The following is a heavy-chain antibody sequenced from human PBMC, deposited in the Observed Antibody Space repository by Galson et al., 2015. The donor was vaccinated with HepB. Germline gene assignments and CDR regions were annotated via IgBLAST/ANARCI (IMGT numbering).Heavy chain of an antibody. D-gene: IGHD3-22*01. V-gene: IGHV3-20*04. CDR1: GFTFDDYG. CDR2: INWNGGST. CDR3: ARDPDDSSGVLFDY. J-gene: IGHJ4*02. Sequence: SLRLSCAASGFTFDDYGMSWVRQAPGKGLEWVSGINWNGGSTGYADSVKGRFTISRDNAKNSLYLQMNSLRAEDTALYYCARDPDDSSGVLFDYWGQGTLVTVSS.